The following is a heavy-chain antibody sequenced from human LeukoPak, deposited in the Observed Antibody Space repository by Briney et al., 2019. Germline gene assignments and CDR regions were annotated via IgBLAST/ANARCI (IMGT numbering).Heavy chain of an antibody. Sequence: PGGSLRLSCAASGFTFSSYAMSWVRQAPGKGLEWLSAISGGGGTTYYADSVKGRFTISRDNSENTLYLQMNSLTAEDTAVYYCAKAPHSELLLIDFWGQGTLVTVSS. CDR3: AKAPHSELLLIDF. CDR1: GFTFSSYA. D-gene: IGHD1-7*01. V-gene: IGHV3-23*01. CDR2: ISGGGGTT. J-gene: IGHJ4*02.